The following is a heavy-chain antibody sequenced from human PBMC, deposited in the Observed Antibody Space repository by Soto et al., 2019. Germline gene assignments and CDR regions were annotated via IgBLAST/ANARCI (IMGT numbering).Heavy chain of an antibody. CDR2: IHSDGSST. CDR1: GFTFSYYW. D-gene: IGHD1-26*01. V-gene: IGHV3-74*01. Sequence: EVQLLESGGGLVRPGGSLSRSCAASGFTFSYYWMHWVRQAPGKGLVWVSRIHSDGSSTTYADFVKGRFIISRDNARNTVDLQMNSVRVEDTAVYYCARGDRGAFDLWGKGTVVTVSS. J-gene: IGHJ3*01. CDR3: ARGDRGAFDL.